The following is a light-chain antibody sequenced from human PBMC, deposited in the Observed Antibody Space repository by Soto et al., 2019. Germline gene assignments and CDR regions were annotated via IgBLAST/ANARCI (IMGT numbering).Light chain of an antibody. J-gene: IGLJ2*01. CDR2: EVS. CDR3: SSYAGSNIVV. V-gene: IGLV2-8*01. CDR1: SSDVGGFNY. Sequence: QSALTQPPSASGSPGQSVTISCTGTSSDVGGFNYVSWYQQHPGKAPKLMMYEVSKRPSGVPDRFSGSKSGNTASLTVSGLQAEDEADYYCSSYAGSNIVVFGGGTKVTVL.